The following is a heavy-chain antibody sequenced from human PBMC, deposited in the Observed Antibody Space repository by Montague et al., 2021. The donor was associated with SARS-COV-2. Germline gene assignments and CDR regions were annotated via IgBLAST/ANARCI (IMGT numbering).Heavy chain of an antibody. CDR1: GDSIMTTDC. D-gene: IGHD4-23*01. V-gene: IGHV4-4*02. Sequence: SETLSLTCAVSGDSIMTTDCWSWVRQPPGKGLEWIGEIYQGASTNYNPSLKSRATMSVDRSRNQVSLELYSVTAADTALYYCVRTGGFHNRPPVGGRGARVIVPS. CDR3: VRTGGFHNRPPV. CDR2: IYQGAST. J-gene: IGHJ2*01.